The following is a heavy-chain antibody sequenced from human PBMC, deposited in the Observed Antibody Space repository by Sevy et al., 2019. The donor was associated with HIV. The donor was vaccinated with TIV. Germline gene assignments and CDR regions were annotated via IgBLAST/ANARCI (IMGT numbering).Heavy chain of an antibody. V-gene: IGHV3-7*03. CDR1: GFTFSSYW. CDR3: ARGLHSYYYYMDV. Sequence: GGSLRLSCAASGFTFSSYWMSWVRQAPGKGLEWVANIKQDGSEKYYVDSVKGRFTISRDNAKNSLYLQMYSLRAEDTAVYYCARGLHSYYYYMDVWGKGTTVTVSS. CDR2: IKQDGSEK. J-gene: IGHJ6*03. D-gene: IGHD4-4*01.